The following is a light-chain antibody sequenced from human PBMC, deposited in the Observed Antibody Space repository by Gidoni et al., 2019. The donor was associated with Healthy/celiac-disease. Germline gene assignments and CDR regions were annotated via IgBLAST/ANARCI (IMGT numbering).Light chain of an antibody. CDR3: EQYGSSPPENT. CDR2: GAS. CDR1: PSVSSHY. J-gene: IGKJ2*01. V-gene: IGKV3-20*01. Sequence: ASPSVSSHYLAWYHQKPGQAPRLLIYGASSRATGTPDRFSGSGSGTDFTLTISRLEPEDFAVYYCEQYGSSPPENTFGQGTKLEIK.